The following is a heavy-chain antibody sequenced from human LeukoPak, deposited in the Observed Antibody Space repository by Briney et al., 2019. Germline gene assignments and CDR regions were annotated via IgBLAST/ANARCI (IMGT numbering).Heavy chain of an antibody. CDR2: IYYSGST. V-gene: IGHV4-61*01. D-gene: IGHD3-3*01. Sequence: SETLSLTCTVSGGSFSSGSYYWSWLRQPPGTGLEWIGYIYYSGSTNYNPSLKSRVTISVDTSKNQFSLKLSSVTAADTAVYYCARDYDLNWFDPWGQGTLVTVSS. CDR3: ARDYDLNWFDP. J-gene: IGHJ5*02. CDR1: GGSFSSGSYY.